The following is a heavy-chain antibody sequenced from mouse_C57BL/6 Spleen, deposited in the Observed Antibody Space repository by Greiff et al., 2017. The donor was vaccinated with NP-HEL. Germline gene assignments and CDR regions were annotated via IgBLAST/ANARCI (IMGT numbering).Heavy chain of an antibody. V-gene: IGHV1-42*01. CDR2: INPSTGGT. Sequence: VQLKESGPELVKPGASVKISCKASGYSFTGYYMNWVKQSPEKSLEWIGEINPSTGGTTYNQKFKAKATLTVDKSSSTAYMQLKSLTSEDSAVYYCARSYTYYYAMDYWGQGTSVTVSS. J-gene: IGHJ4*01. CDR1: GYSFTGYY. CDR3: ARSYTYYYAMDY. D-gene: IGHD1-1*01.